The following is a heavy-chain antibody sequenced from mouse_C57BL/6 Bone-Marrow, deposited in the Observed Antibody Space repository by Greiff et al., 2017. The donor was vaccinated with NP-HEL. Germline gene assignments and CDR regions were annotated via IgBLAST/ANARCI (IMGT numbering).Heavy chain of an antibody. CDR2: IHPNSGST. V-gene: IGHV1-64*01. J-gene: IGHJ2*01. Sequence: QVQLQQSGTVLAMPGASVKMSCKTSGYTFTSYWMHWVKQRPGQGLEWIGMIHPNSGSTNYNEKFKSKATLTVDKSSSTAYMQLSSLTSEDSAVYYCARSLPQNYFDYWGQGTTLTVSS. CDR1: GYTFTSYW. D-gene: IGHD2-10*01. CDR3: ARSLPQNYFDY.